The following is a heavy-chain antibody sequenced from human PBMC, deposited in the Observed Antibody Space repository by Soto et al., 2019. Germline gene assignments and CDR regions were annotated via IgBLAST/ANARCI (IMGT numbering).Heavy chain of an antibody. J-gene: IGHJ3*02. CDR1: GFTFSSYA. D-gene: IGHD6-13*01. CDR3: AKIPHSSSWYLDAFDI. Sequence: EVQLLESGGGLVQPGGSLRLSCAASGFTFSSYAMSWVRQAPGKGLEWVSAITGSGGSTYYADSVKGRFTISRDNSKNTLYLQMNSLRAEDTAVYYCAKIPHSSSWYLDAFDILGQGTMVTVSP. V-gene: IGHV3-23*01. CDR2: ITGSGGST.